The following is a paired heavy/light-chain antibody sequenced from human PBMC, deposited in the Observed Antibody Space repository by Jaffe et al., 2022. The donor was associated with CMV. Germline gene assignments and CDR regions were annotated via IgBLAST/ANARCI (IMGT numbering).Heavy chain of an antibody. V-gene: IGHV4-59*08. Sequence: QVQLQESGPGLVKPSETLSLTCTVSGGSISSYYWSWIRQPPGKGLEWIGYIYYSGSTNYNPSLKSRVTISVDTSKNQFSLKLSSVTAADTAVYYCARRGSSTSCNARDCYYYMDVWGKGTTVTVSS. J-gene: IGHJ6*03. CDR3: ARRGSSTSCNARDCYYYMDV. CDR1: GGSISSYY. D-gene: IGHD2-2*01. CDR2: IYYSGST.
Light chain of an antibody. CDR1: NIGSKN. CDR3: QVWDSSTDVV. CDR2: RDS. J-gene: IGLJ2*01. V-gene: IGLV3-9*01. Sequence: SYELTQPLSVSVALGQTARITCGGNNIGSKNVHWYQQKPGQAPVLVIYRDSNRPSGIPERFSGSNSGNTATLTISRAQAGDEADYYCQVWDSSTDVVFGGGTKLTVL.